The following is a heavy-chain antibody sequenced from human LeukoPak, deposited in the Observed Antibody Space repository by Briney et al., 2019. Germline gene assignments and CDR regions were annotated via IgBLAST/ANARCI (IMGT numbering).Heavy chain of an antibody. CDR1: GGTFSSYA. CDR3: ARTHYDFWSGYFEVPYGMDL. CDR2: IIPILGIV. D-gene: IGHD3-3*01. Sequence: GASVKVSCKASGGTFSSYAISWVRQAPGQGLEWMGRIIPILGIVNYAQKFQGRVTITADKPTSTAYMELSSLRSEDTAVYYCARTHYDFWSGYFEVPYGMDLWGQGTTVTVSS. J-gene: IGHJ6*02. V-gene: IGHV1-69*04.